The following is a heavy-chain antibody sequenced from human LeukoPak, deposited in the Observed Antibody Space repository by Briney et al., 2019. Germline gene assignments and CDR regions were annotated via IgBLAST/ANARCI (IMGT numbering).Heavy chain of an antibody. V-gene: IGHV3-21*01. CDR2: ISSRGSYI. CDR3: ASDTRLRFALGGIFDY. CDR1: GFTFSSYS. Sequence: GGSLRLSCAASGFTFSSYSMNWVRQPPGKGLEWVSSISSRGSYIYYADSVKGGFTIFRDTDKNSLYLQMNSLTAEDTAVYYCASDTRLRFALGGIFDYWGQGTLVIVSS. J-gene: IGHJ4*02. D-gene: IGHD5-12*01.